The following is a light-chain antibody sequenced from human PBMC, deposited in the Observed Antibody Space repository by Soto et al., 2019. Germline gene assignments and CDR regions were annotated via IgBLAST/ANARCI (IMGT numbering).Light chain of an antibody. Sequence: QSALTQPASVSGSPGQSITISCTGTSSDVGNYNLVSWYQQHPGKAPKLMIYDVSKPPSGVSNRFSGSKSGNTASLTISGLQADDEADYYCCSYAGDSYVFGTGTKVTVL. V-gene: IGLV2-23*02. J-gene: IGLJ1*01. CDR3: CSYAGDSYV. CDR1: SSDVGNYNL. CDR2: DVS.